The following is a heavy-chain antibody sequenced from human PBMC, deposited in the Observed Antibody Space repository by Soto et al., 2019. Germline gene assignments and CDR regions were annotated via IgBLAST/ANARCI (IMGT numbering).Heavy chain of an antibody. CDR1: GFTFSDYY. J-gene: IGHJ5*02. CDR2: IGTSDDTK. D-gene: IGHD3-16*01. CDR3: ARGWGRFDP. Sequence: QVQLVESGGGLVKPGGSLRLSCAASGFTFSDYYMSWLRRAAGKGLEWVSYIGTSDDTKYYADSVKGRFTISRDNAKSSLYLEMNSLRAEDTAVYYCARGWGRFDPWGQGSLVTVSS. V-gene: IGHV3-11*01.